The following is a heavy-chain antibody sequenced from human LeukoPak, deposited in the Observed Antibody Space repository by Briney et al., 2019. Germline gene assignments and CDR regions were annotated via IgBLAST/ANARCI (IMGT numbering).Heavy chain of an antibody. CDR1: GYSFTGYW. Sequence: GESLKIPCHGSGYSFTGYWIAWVRPMPGEGLEWMGIIYPGDSDVRYSPSFQGQVTISADKSTGTAYLRWSSLKASDTAMYYCASFDSGYRFDYWGQGTLVTVSS. V-gene: IGHV5-51*01. CDR2: IYPGDSDV. D-gene: IGHD5-18*01. J-gene: IGHJ4*02. CDR3: ASFDSGYRFDY.